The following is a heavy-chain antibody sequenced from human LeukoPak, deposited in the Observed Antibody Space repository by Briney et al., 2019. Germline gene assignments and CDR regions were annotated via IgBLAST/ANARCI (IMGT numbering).Heavy chain of an antibody. CDR2: IYYSGST. J-gene: IGHJ4*02. D-gene: IGHD1-26*01. CDR3: ATDPGPSGSPVGFDY. CDR1: GGSISSGEYY. V-gene: IGHV4-30-4*08. Sequence: PSQTLSLTCTVSGGSISSGEYYWSWIRQPPGKGLEWIGYIYYSGSTYYNPSLKSRVTISVDTSKNQFSLKLSSVTAADTAVYYCATDPGPSGSPVGFDYWGQGTLVTVSS.